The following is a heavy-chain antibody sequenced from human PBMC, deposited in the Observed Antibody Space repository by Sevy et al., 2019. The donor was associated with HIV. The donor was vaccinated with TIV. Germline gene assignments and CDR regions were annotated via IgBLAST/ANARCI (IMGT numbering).Heavy chain of an antibody. V-gene: IGHV3-23*01. J-gene: IGHJ3*02. Sequence: GGSLRLSCAASGFTFSNSAMSWVRQAPGKGLEWVSSMSGSGGSTYYADSVKGRFTISRDNSKNTLYLQMNSLRVEDKGVYYCANRALDAFDIWGQGTMVTVSS. CDR3: ANRALDAFDI. CDR1: GFTFSNSA. CDR2: MSGSGGST.